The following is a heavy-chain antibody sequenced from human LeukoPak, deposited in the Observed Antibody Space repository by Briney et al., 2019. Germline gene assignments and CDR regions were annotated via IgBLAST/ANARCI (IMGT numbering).Heavy chain of an antibody. D-gene: IGHD3-10*01. CDR1: GFTFSSYA. CDR2: ISGSGGST. J-gene: IGHJ4*02. V-gene: IGHV3-23*01. Sequence: GGSLRLSCAASGFTFSSYAMSWVRQAPGKGLEWVSVISGSGGSTYYADSVKGRFTISRENSKNTLFLQMNNLRPEDTAVYYCAKDLDGWGSYDYWGQGTLVTVSS. CDR3: AKDLDGWGSYDY.